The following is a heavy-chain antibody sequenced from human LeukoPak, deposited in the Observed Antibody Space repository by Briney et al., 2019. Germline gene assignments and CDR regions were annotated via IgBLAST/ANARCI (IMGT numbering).Heavy chain of an antibody. CDR1: GFTFSSYY. Sequence: GGSLRLSCAASGFTFSSYYMNWVRQAPGKGLEWVAIIDQDGSQKHYVDSVKGRFTISRDNAKSSLYLQMNSLRAEDTAVYYCAKDFVVVPGNVNYFDYWGQGTLVTVSS. V-gene: IGHV3-7*03. D-gene: IGHD2-21*02. J-gene: IGHJ4*02. CDR3: AKDFVVVPGNVNYFDY. CDR2: IDQDGSQK.